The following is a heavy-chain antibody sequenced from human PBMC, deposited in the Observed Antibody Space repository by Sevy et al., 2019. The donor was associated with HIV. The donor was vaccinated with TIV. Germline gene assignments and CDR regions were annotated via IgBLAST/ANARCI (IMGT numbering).Heavy chain of an antibody. CDR3: AREDYGGTRYYYYYMDV. V-gene: IGHV1-69*10. CDR2: IIPILGIA. Sequence: ASVKVSCKASGGTFSSYAISWVRQAPGQGLEWMGGIIPILGIANYAQKFQGRVTITADKSTSTAYMELSSLRSEDTAVYYCAREDYGGTRYYYYYMDVWGKGTTVTVSS. CDR1: GGTFSSYA. J-gene: IGHJ6*03. D-gene: IGHD4-17*01.